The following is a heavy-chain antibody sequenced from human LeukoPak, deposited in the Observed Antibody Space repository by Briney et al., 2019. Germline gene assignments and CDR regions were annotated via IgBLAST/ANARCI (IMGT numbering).Heavy chain of an antibody. CDR3: AKGGYSSSIYDY. D-gene: IGHD6-13*01. CDR1: GFTFSSYA. J-gene: IGHJ4*02. CDR2: VDGDDRT. V-gene: IGHV3-23*01. Sequence: PGGSLRLSCAASGFTFSSYAMSWVRQAPGKGLEWVSAVDGDDRTFYADSVKGRFTISRENSKNTLYLQMNSLRAEDTAVYYCAKGGYSSSIYDYWGQGTLVTVS.